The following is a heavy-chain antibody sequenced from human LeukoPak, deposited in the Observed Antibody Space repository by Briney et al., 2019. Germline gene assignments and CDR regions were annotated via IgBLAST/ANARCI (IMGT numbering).Heavy chain of an antibody. CDR3: ARVGPNYYYYYGMDV. CDR1: GFTFSSYA. CDR2: ISYDGSNK. Sequence: GGSLRLSCAASGFTFSSYAMHWVRQAPGKGLEWVAVISYDGSNKYYADSVKGRFTISRDNSKNMLYLQMNSLRAEDTAVYYCARVGPNYYYYYGMDVWGQGTMVTVSS. V-gene: IGHV3-30-3*01. D-gene: IGHD3/OR15-3a*01. J-gene: IGHJ6*02.